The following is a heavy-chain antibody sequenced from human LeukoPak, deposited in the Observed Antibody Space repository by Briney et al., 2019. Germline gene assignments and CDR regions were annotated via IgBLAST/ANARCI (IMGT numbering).Heavy chain of an antibody. J-gene: IGHJ5*02. CDR3: ARHRSGSRNWFDP. V-gene: IGHV4-39*01. D-gene: IGHD1-26*01. Sequence: PSETLSLTCTVSGGSISSSSYYWGWIRQPPGKGLEWIGSIYYSGSTYYNPSLKSRVTISVDTSKNQFSLKLSSVTAADTAVYYCARHRSGSRNWFDPWGRGTLVTVSS. CDR2: IYYSGST. CDR1: GGSISSSSYY.